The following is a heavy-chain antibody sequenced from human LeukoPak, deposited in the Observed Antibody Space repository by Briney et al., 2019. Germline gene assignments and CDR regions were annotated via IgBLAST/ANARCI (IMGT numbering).Heavy chain of an antibody. J-gene: IGHJ4*02. D-gene: IGHD2-15*01. CDR2: IYHSGST. Sequence: TSETLSLTCTVSGDSISSSSYYWGWIRQPPGKGLEWVASIYHSGSTFYNPSLKSRVTISVDTSKNRFSLKLSSVTVADTAVSYCARLGGYCSGSSCYWLDYWGQGTPVTVSA. CDR1: GDSISSSSYY. CDR3: ARLGGYCSGSSCYWLDY. V-gene: IGHV4-39*01.